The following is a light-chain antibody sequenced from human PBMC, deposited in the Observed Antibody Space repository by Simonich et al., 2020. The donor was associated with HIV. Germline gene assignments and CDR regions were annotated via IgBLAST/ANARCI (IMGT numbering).Light chain of an antibody. J-gene: IGLJ2*01. V-gene: IGLV3-1*01. CDR3: QAWDSSLRVV. Sequence: SYELTQPPSVSVSPGQTASITCSGDKLGDKFACWYQQKPGQSPELFIYQNAKRPSGIPERFSGSNSGNTATLTISGTQAMDEADYYCQAWDSSLRVVFGGGTKLTVL. CDR1: KLGDKF. CDR2: QNA.